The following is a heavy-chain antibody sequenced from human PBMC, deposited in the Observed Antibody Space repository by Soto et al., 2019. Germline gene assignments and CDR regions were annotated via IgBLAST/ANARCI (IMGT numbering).Heavy chain of an antibody. CDR3: ARHSRRGYDRAYYYYYYMDV. CDR1: GYSFTSYC. D-gene: IGHD5-12*01. CDR2: IYPGDSDT. V-gene: IGHV5-51*01. J-gene: IGHJ6*03. Sequence: PGESLKISCKGSGYSFTSYCIGWVRQMPGKGLEWMGIIYPGDSDTRYSPSFQGQVTISADKSISTAYLQWSSLKASDTAMYYCARHSRRGYDRAYYYYYYMDVWGKGTTVTVSS.